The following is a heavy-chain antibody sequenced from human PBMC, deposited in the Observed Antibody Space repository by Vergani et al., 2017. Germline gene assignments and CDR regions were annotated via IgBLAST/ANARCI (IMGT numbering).Heavy chain of an antibody. CDR1: GFTFSNAW. V-gene: IGHV3-15*01. CDR2: IKSKTDGGTT. CDR3: ARGPLSSSLLFDY. D-gene: IGHD6-6*01. Sequence: EVQLVESGGGLVKPGGSLRLSCAASGFTFSNAWMSWVRQAPGKGLEWVGRIKSKTDGGTTDYAAPVKGRFTISRDDSKNTLYLQMNSLKTEDTAVYYCARGPLSSSLLFDYWGQGTLVTVSS. J-gene: IGHJ4*02.